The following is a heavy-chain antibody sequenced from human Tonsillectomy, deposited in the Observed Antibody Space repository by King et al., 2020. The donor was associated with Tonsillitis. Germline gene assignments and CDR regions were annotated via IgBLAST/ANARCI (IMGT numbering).Heavy chain of an antibody. CDR1: GYTFTSYY. D-gene: IGHD5-18*01. CDR2: INPSGGST. Sequence: VQLVQSGAEVKKPGASVKVSCKASGYTFTSYYMHWVRQAPGQGLEWMGIINPSGGSTSYAQKFQGRVTMTRDTSTSTVYMGLSSLRSEDTAVYYCARVGAPGYSYGFPFDYWGQGTLVTVSS. J-gene: IGHJ4*02. CDR3: ARVGAPGYSYGFPFDY. V-gene: IGHV1-46*01.